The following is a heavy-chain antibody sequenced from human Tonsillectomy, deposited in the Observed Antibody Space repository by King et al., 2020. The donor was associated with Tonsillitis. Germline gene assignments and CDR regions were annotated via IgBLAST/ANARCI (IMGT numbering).Heavy chain of an antibody. CDR2: ISYDGNKI. CDR3: AKDHGSGIYYYYYMDV. D-gene: IGHD1-26*01. J-gene: IGHJ6*03. V-gene: IGHV3-30*18. CDR1: GFTFNSYG. Sequence: VQLVESGGGVVQPGGSLRLSCEASGFTFNSYGMHWVRQAPGKGLEWVAVISYDGNKIYYADSVKGRFTISRDNSRNTLNLQMNSLRAEDTDVYYCAKDHGSGIYYYYYMDVWGKGTTVTVSS.